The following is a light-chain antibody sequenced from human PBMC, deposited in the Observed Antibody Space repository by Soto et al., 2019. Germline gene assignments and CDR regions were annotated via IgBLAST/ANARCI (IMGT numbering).Light chain of an antibody. V-gene: IGKV3-20*01. CDR2: GAS. J-gene: IGKJ4*01. CDR3: QQYGSSPLT. Sequence: EIVLTQSPGTLSLSPGEGATLSCRASQSVSSSLAWYQQKPGQAPRLLIYGASSRATGIPDRFSGSGSGTDFTLTISRLEPEDFAVYFCQQYGSSPLTFGGGTKVEIK. CDR1: QSVSSS.